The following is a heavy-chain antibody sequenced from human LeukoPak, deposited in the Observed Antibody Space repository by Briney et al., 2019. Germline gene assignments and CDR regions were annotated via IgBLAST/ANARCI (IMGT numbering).Heavy chain of an antibody. CDR1: GGSISNYY. Sequence: SETLSLTCTVSGGSISNYYWSWIRQSPGKGLEWIGDIYYSGGSYYIPSLKSRVTMSVDTSKNQFSLRLSSVTAADTAVYYCARQTYGDLYYFDYWGQGTLVTVSS. D-gene: IGHD4-17*01. V-gene: IGHV4-59*08. J-gene: IGHJ4*02. CDR3: ARQTYGDLYYFDY. CDR2: IYYSGGS.